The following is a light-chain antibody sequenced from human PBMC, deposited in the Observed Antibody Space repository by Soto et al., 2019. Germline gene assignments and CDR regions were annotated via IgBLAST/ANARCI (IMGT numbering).Light chain of an antibody. CDR3: HQYGTSPWT. CDR1: PSISSSY. V-gene: IGKV3-20*01. CDR2: GAS. Sequence: EIVLTQSPGTLSLSQGERATLSCRASPSISSSYLAWYQQKPVQAPRLLLYGASSRAVGIPDNFSGSGSGTDFMLTIYRLETEDFSVYYCHQYGTSPWTFGQGTKVEIK. J-gene: IGKJ1*01.